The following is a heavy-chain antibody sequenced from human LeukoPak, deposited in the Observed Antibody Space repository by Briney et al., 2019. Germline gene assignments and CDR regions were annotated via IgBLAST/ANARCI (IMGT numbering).Heavy chain of an antibody. CDR2: IKEDGSDK. CDR1: AFTSSNYW. Sequence: GGSLRLSCADSAFTSSNYWMSWVRQAPGQGLEWVANIKEDGSDKYYAYSVKGRFTISRDNAKNSLYLQMNSLRVEDTAVYYCARAWSHGFDDWGQGTLVTVSS. J-gene: IGHJ4*02. V-gene: IGHV3-7*04. CDR3: ARAWSHGFDD.